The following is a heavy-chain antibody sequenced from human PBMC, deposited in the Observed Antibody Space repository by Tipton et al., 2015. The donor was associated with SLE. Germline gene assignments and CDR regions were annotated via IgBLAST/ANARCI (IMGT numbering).Heavy chain of an antibody. CDR3: ARYCCTTTRCYYFDY. CDR2: LYYTGIT. D-gene: IGHD2-2*01. J-gene: IGHJ4*02. CDR1: GGSIRGHY. Sequence: TLSLTCTVSGGSIRGHYWSWIRQPPGRGLEWIGYLYYTGITDYNPSLQSRVTISVDTSKNQFSLKLRSVTAADTAVYFCARYCCTTTRCYYFDYWGRGTLVTVSS. V-gene: IGHV4-59*11.